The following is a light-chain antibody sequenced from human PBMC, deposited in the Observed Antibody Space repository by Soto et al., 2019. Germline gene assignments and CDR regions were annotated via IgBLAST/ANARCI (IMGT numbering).Light chain of an antibody. Sequence: EIVLTQSPGTLSLSPGERASLSCRASQSVGSSYLAWYQQKPVQAPRLLIYGASSRATGIPDRFSGSGSGTDFTLTISRLEPEDFAVYYCQQYGSSPTWTFGQGTKVDI. CDR3: QQYGSSPTWT. J-gene: IGKJ1*01. CDR2: GAS. V-gene: IGKV3-20*01. CDR1: QSVGSSY.